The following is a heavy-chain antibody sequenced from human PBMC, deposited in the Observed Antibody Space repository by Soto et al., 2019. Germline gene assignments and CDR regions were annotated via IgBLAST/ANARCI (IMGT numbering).Heavy chain of an antibody. J-gene: IGHJ6*02. CDR3: AKDKGGVQANYYYYGMDV. D-gene: IGHD3-16*01. V-gene: IGHV3-30*18. Sequence: WVRQAPGKGLEWVAVISYDGSNKYYADSVKGRFTISRDNSKNTLYLQMNSLRAEDTAVYYCAKDKGGVQANYYYYGMDVWGQGTTVTVSS. CDR2: ISYDGSNK.